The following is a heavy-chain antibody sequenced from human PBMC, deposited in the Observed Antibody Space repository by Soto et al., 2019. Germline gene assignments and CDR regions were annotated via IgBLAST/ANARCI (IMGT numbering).Heavy chain of an antibody. CDR3: ARESLWFGELLSYFDY. V-gene: IGHV1-3*01. J-gene: IGHJ4*02. CDR2: INAGNGNT. D-gene: IGHD3-10*01. Sequence: GASVKVSCKASGYTFTSYAMHWVRQAPGQRLEWMRWINAGNGNTKYSQKFQGRVTITRDTSASTAYMELSSLSSEDTAVYYCARESLWFGELLSYFDYWGQGSLVTVSS. CDR1: GYTFTSYA.